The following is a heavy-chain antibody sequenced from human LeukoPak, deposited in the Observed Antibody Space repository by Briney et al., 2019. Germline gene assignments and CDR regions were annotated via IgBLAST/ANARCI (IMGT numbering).Heavy chain of an antibody. Sequence: SVNVSCKASVGTFSSYAISWVRQAPGHGLEWMGGIIPIFGTANYAQKFQGRVTITADESTSTAYMELSSLRSEDTAVYYCARFSMATGYYFDYWGQGTLVTVSS. CDR2: IIPIFGTA. D-gene: IGHD5-24*01. CDR3: ARFSMATGYYFDY. V-gene: IGHV1-69*01. J-gene: IGHJ4*02. CDR1: VGTFSSYA.